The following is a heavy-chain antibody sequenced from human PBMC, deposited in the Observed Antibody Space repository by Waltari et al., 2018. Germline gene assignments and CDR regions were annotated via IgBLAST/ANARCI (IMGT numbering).Heavy chain of an antibody. V-gene: IGHV4-4*02. CDR1: GGSISSSNW. D-gene: IGHD6-19*01. J-gene: IGHJ5*02. CDR2: IYHSGST. Sequence: QVQLQESGPGLVKPSGALSLTCAVSGGSISSSNWWSWVRQPPGKGLEWIGEIYHSGSTNYTPSLKSRVTIAVDKSKNPFSLKLSSVTAADTAVYYCARLPDSSGWYGWFDPWGQGTLVTVSS. CDR3: ARLPDSSGWYGWFDP.